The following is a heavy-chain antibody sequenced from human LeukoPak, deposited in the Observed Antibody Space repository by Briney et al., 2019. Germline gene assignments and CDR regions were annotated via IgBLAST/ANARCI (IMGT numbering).Heavy chain of an antibody. D-gene: IGHD1-26*01. Sequence: GGSLRLSCAASGFTISSNYMSWVRQAPGKGLEWVSVIYSGGSTYYADSVKGRFTISRDNSKNTLYLQMNSLRAEDTAVYYCARGDLGAAFDYWGQGTLVTVSS. CDR3: ARGDLGAAFDY. J-gene: IGHJ4*02. CDR2: IYSGGST. CDR1: GFTISSNY. V-gene: IGHV3-53*01.